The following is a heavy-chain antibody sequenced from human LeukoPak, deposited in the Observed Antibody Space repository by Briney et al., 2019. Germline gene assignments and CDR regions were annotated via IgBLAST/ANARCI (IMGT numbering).Heavy chain of an antibody. V-gene: IGHV3-23*01. Sequence: PGGSLRLSCAASGFTFSAYAVNWVRQAPGKGLEWVSTISGSGDSTYYADSVKGRFTISRDNAKNSLYLQMNSLRAEDTAVYYCARDSMVGAFFDYWGQGTLVTVSS. CDR2: ISGSGDST. CDR1: GFTFSAYA. J-gene: IGHJ4*02. D-gene: IGHD1-26*01. CDR3: ARDSMVGAFFDY.